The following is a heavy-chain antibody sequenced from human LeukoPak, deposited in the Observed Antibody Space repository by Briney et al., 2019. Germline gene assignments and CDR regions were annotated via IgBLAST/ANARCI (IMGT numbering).Heavy chain of an antibody. J-gene: IGHJ4*02. Sequence: PGGSLRLSCAASGFTFSSYAMSWVRQAPGKGLEWVSAISGRGGSTYYADSVKGRFTISRDNSKNTLYLQMNSLRDEDTAMYYCAKAQGGEIDFLIEYWGQGTLVTVSS. CDR3: AKAQGGEIDFLIEY. V-gene: IGHV3-23*01. D-gene: IGHD3-9*01. CDR1: GFTFSSYA. CDR2: ISGRGGST.